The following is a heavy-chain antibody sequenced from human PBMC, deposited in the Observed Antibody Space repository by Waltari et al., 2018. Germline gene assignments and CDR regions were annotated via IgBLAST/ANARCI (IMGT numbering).Heavy chain of an antibody. CDR3: ATGGNYYYDSSGYNN. V-gene: IGHV1-24*01. J-gene: IGHJ4*02. CDR1: GYTLTELS. CDR2: FDPEDGET. D-gene: IGHD3-22*01. Sequence: QVQLVQSGAEVKKPGASVKVSCKVSGYTLTELSMHWVRQAPGKGLEWMGGFDPEDGETIYAQKFQGRVTRTEDTSTDTAYMELSSLRSEDTAVYYCATGGNYYYDSSGYNNWGQGTLVTVSS.